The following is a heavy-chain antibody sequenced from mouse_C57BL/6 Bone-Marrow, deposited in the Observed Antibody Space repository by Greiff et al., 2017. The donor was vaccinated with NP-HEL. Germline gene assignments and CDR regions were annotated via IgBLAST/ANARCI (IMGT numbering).Heavy chain of an antibody. Sequence: QVQLQQPGAELVKPGASVKLSCKASGYTFTSYWMHWVKQRPGRGLEWIGRIVPTSGGTKYNEKFKGKATLTVDKPSSTAYMQLSSLTSEDSAVYYCARRAYYKICDYWGQGTLVTVSA. CDR2: IVPTSGGT. V-gene: IGHV1-72*01. CDR3: ARRAYYKICDY. D-gene: IGHD2-12*01. J-gene: IGHJ3*01. CDR1: GYTFTSYW.